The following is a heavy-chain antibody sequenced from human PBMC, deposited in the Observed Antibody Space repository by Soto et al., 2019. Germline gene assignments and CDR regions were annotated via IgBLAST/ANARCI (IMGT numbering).Heavy chain of an antibody. CDR1: GFTFSDYY. Sequence: GGSLRLSCASSGFTFSDYYMSWVRQAPGKGLEWVAYISAGGSDIYYGDSVKGRFTVSRDNTKKSLYLQVSNLRADDTAIYYCASLPQGYYDRSGRLVDYWGHGTLVTVSS. D-gene: IGHD3-22*01. V-gene: IGHV3-11*01. J-gene: IGHJ4*01. CDR3: ASLPQGYYDRSGRLVDY. CDR2: ISAGGSDI.